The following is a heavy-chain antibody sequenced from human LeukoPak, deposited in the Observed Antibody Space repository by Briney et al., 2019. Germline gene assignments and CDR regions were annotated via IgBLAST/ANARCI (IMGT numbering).Heavy chain of an antibody. V-gene: IGHV1-2*02. CDR3: ARDLGSSWYPIGSGYFDL. CDR2: INPNSGGT. D-gene: IGHD6-13*01. CDR1: GYTFTGYY. J-gene: IGHJ2*01. Sequence: ASVKVSCKASGYTFTGYYMHWVRQAPGQGLEWMGWINPNSGGTNYAQKFQGRVTMTRDTSISTAYMELSRLRSDGTAVYYCARDLGSSWYPIGSGYFDLWGRGTLVTVSS.